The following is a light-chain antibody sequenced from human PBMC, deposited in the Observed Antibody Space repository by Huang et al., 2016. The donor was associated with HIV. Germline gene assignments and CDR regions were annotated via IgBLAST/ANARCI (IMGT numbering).Light chain of an antibody. CDR3: QQYNDWPPMYT. CDR1: QSVSRS. Sequence: EIVMTQSPATLSLSPGERATLSCRASQSVSRSLAWYQERPGQAPRLLIYGASTRDTGIPTRFSGSGSGTEFTLTISSLQSEDTALYYCQQYNDWPPMYTFGQGTKLEIK. CDR2: GAS. J-gene: IGKJ2*01. V-gene: IGKV3-15*01.